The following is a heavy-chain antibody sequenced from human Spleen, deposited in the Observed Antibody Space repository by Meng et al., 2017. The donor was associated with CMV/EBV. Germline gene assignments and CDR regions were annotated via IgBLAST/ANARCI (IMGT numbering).Heavy chain of an antibody. J-gene: IGHJ6*02. CDR3: ASPTPTWSYYYGMDV. Sequence: GESLKISCAASGFTFRSYSMNWVRQAPGKGLEWVSSISSSSTYIYYADSVKGRFTISRDNAKNSLYLQMNRLRAEDTAVYYCASPTPTWSYYYGMDVWGQGTTVTVSS. V-gene: IGHV3-21*01. CDR2: ISSSSTYI. D-gene: IGHD3-3*01. CDR1: GFTFRSYS.